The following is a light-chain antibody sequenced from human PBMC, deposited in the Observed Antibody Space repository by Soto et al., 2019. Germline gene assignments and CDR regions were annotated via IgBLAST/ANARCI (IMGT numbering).Light chain of an antibody. CDR3: QQRSNWPSLT. CDR1: QSVGSY. CDR2: DAS. V-gene: IGKV3-11*01. Sequence: EIVLIQSPATLSLSPGERATLSCRASQSVGSYLAWYQHKPGQAPRLLISDASNRATGIPARFSGSGSETDFPLTISSLEPEESAVYFCQQRSNWPSLTFGGGTKVEIK. J-gene: IGKJ4*01.